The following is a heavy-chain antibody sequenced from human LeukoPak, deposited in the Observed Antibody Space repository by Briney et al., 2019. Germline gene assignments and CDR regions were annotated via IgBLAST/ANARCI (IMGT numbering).Heavy chain of an antibody. J-gene: IGHJ3*02. D-gene: IGHD3-9*01. CDR3: ARRCFDWLNAFDI. Sequence: GDSLKISCKGSGYTFANYWIDWVRQTPGKGLEWLGIIYPGDSDTRYSPSSQGQVTISADKSISTAYLQWSSLKSSDTAMYYCARRCFDWLNAFDIWGQGTMVTVSS. CDR1: GYTFANYW. V-gene: IGHV5-51*01. CDR2: IYPGDSDT.